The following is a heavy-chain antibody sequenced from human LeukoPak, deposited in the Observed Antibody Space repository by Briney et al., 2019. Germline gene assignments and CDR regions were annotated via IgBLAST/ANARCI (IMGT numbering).Heavy chain of an antibody. CDR1: GFFFSSYE. CDR2: IVTSGSTI. V-gene: IGHV3-48*03. CDR3: ARESAGAIGY. D-gene: IGHD1-26*01. J-gene: IGHJ4*02. Sequence: AGSLTLSCAASGFFFSSYEMNWVRQAPGKGLEWVSYIVTSGSTIYYADSVKGRFTISRNNAKNSLYLQMTSLRADDTAGYYCARESAGAIGYWGQGTLVTVSS.